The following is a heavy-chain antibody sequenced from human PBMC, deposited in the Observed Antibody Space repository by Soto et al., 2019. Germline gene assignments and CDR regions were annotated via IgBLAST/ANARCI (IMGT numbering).Heavy chain of an antibody. CDR2: INPNSGGT. CDR3: ARAVTMVRGVIYWFDP. J-gene: IGHJ5*02. V-gene: IGHV1-2*02. Sequence: ASVKVSCKASGYTFTGYYMHWVRQAPGQGLEWMGWINPNSGGTNYAQKFQGRVTMTRGTPISTAYMELSRLRSDDTAVYYCARAVTMVRGVIYWFDPWGPGTLVTVSS. D-gene: IGHD3-10*01. CDR1: GYTFTGYY.